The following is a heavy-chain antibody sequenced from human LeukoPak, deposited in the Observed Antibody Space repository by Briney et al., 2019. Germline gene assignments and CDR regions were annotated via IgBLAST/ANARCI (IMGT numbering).Heavy chain of an antibody. CDR2: IDPSDSYT. CDR1: GYRFNSYW. Sequence: GESPKISCKGSGYRFNSYWINWVRQIPGRGLEWMGTIDPSDSYTKYSPSFQGHVTISADKSISTAYLQWRRLRASDTAMYYCARPLSSGYYGGGFDIWGQGTMVTVSS. D-gene: IGHD3-22*01. V-gene: IGHV5-10-1*01. CDR3: ARPLSSGYYGGGFDI. J-gene: IGHJ3*02.